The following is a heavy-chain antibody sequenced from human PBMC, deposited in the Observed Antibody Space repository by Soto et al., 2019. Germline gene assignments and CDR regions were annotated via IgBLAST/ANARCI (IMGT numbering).Heavy chain of an antibody. V-gene: IGHV1-18*01. Sequence: ASVKVSCKASGGTFSSYGISWVRQAPGQGLEWMGWISAYNGNTNYAQKLQGRVTMTTDTSTSTAYMELRSLRSDDTAVYYCAREPGGYSGYEHFDYWGQGTLVTVPS. D-gene: IGHD5-12*01. CDR3: AREPGGYSGYEHFDY. J-gene: IGHJ4*02. CDR1: GGTFSSYG. CDR2: ISAYNGNT.